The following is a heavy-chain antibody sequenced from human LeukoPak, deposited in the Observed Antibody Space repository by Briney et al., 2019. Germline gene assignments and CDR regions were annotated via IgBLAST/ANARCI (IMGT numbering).Heavy chain of an antibody. D-gene: IGHD3-10*01. J-gene: IGHJ5*02. CDR3: ARESFSGSGGLNWFAP. CDR2: LNPDTGST. CDR1: GYTFTGYY. V-gene: IGHV1-2*02. Sequence: ASVQVSCKASGYTFTGYYIHWVRQAPGQGLEWMGGLNPDTGSTNYAQKFQARVIMTRDTSINTAYMELRRLRYDDTAMYFCARESFSGSGGLNWFAPWGPGTLVTVSA.